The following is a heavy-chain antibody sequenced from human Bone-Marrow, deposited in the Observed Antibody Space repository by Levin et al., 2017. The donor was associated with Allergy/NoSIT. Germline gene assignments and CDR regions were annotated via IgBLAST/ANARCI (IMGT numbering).Heavy chain of an antibody. J-gene: IGHJ4*02. CDR2: IRSKAYGGTT. Sequence: GGSLRLSCTASGFTFGDYAMSWVRQAPGKGLEWVGFIRSKAYGGTTEYAASVKGRFTISRDDSKSIAYLQMNSLKTEDTAVYYCTTRRVYSSGWYEDGYWGQGTLVTVSS. CDR1: GFTFGDYA. D-gene: IGHD6-19*01. CDR3: TTRRVYSSGWYEDGY. V-gene: IGHV3-49*04.